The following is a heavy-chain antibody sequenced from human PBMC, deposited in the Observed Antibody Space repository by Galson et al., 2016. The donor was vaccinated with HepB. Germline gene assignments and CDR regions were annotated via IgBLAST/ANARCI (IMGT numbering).Heavy chain of an antibody. D-gene: IGHD6-19*01. CDR3: ARDLYGAGGWANVALDI. Sequence: ASGFTFRHYWIHWVRQAPGKGLVWVSRINSDGSSTTYADSVKGRFTISRDNAKNTLYLQMNSLRAEDTAVYYCARDLYGAGGWANVALDIWGQGTMVIVSS. J-gene: IGHJ3*02. CDR1: GFTFRHYW. CDR2: INSDGSST. V-gene: IGHV3-74*03.